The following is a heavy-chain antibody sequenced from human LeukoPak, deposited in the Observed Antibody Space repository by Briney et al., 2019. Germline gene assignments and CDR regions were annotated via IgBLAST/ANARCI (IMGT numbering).Heavy chain of an antibody. CDR1: GYSFSSYW. V-gene: IGHV5-51*01. CDR2: IYPPDSDT. J-gene: IGHJ3*02. CDR3: ARAHGELLAVSFDI. D-gene: IGHD1-7*01. Sequence: GESLKISCKGSGYSFSSYWIGWVRQMPGKGLEWVGIIYPPDSDTRYSPSFEGQVTISADKSISTAYLQWSSLKASDTAMYYCARAHGELLAVSFDIWGQGTLVSVSS.